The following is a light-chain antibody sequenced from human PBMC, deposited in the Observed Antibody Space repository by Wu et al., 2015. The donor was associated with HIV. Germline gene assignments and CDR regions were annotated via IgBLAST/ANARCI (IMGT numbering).Light chain of an antibody. V-gene: IGKV1-5*03. Sequence: DVQMTQSPSTLSASVGDRVTITCRASQSISNWLAWYQQKPGRAPSLLIYTASSLKSEVPSRFSGTGYGTEFTLTISSLQPDDLATYYCQQYNSYPYSFGQGTKLEIK. J-gene: IGKJ2*03. CDR1: QSISNW. CDR3: QQYNSYPYS. CDR2: TAS.